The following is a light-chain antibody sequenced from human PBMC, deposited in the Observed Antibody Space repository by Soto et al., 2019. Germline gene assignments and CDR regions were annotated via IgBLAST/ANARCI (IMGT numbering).Light chain of an antibody. V-gene: IGKV1-39*01. CDR2: AAS. Sequence: DIQMTQSPASLSASIGDRVIITCRASQSISNYLNWYQHKPGRAPKFLIYAASSLQSGVPSRFSGSGSGTDFTLTISSLQREDFATYFCQQSFSSSWTFGQGTKVDIX. J-gene: IGKJ1*01. CDR1: QSISNY. CDR3: QQSFSSSWT.